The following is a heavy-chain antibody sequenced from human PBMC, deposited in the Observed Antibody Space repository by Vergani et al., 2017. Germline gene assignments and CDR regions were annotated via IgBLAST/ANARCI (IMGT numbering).Heavy chain of an antibody. CDR1: GDSISSGVYY. Sequence: QVQLQESGPGLVKPSQTLSLTCSVSGDSISSGVYYWNWIRQHPGKGLEWIGYIYSTGSTHHNPSLRRRINMSVDTSKNQFSLKRNSVTAADTAMYYCARMGGYDEGDAYRIDYFGSWGPGILVTVSS. CDR2: IYSTGST. D-gene: IGHD3-16*01. CDR3: ARMGGYDEGDAYRIDYFGS. J-gene: IGHJ4*02. V-gene: IGHV4-31*03.